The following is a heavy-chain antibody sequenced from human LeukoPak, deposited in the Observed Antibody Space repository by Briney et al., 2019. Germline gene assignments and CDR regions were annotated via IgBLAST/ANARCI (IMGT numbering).Heavy chain of an antibody. CDR2: ISAYNGNT. CDR1: GYTFTSYG. D-gene: IGHD2-21*01. J-gene: IGHJ4*02. CDR3: ARVIGPTYDY. V-gene: IGHV1-18*01. Sequence: GASVTVSCTASGYTFTSYGISWVRQAPGQGLEWMGWISAYNGNTNYAQTLQGRVTMTTDTSTSTAYMELRSLRSDDTAVYYCARVIGPTYDYWGQGTLVTVSS.